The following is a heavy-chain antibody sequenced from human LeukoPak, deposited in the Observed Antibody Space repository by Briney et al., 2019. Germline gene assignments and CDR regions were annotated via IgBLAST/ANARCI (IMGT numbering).Heavy chain of an antibody. CDR3: ARDSLGNFDY. D-gene: IGHD3-16*01. Sequence: GGALRLSCAASGFTLSSLSMKWVRQAPGEGLEWVSSISSSSSYIYYADLVKGRFTISRDNAKNSLYLQMNSLRAEDTAVYYCARDSLGNFDYWGQGTLVIVSS. CDR2: ISSSSSYI. CDR1: GFTLSSLS. J-gene: IGHJ4*02. V-gene: IGHV3-21*01.